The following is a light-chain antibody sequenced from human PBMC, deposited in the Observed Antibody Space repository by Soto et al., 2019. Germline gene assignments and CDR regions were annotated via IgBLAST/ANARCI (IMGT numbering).Light chain of an antibody. CDR1: QSISSN. CDR3: QQYGSSRT. Sequence: EIVRTHSPATLSVSPVEISTLSCRASQSISSNLAWYQQKPGQAPRLLIYGASSRATGIPDRFSGSGSGTDFTLTISRLEPEDFAVYYCQQYGSSRTCGQGTQLEIK. J-gene: IGKJ5*01. V-gene: IGKV3-20*01. CDR2: GAS.